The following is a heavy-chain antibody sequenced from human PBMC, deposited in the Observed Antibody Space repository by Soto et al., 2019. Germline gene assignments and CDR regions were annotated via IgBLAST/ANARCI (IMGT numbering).Heavy chain of an antibody. CDR3: ARSFPDCSGGSCLNYYYYYYMDV. CDR1: GYTFTSYG. J-gene: IGHJ6*03. CDR2: ISAYNGNT. V-gene: IGHV1-18*01. Sequence: QVQLVQSGAEVKKPGASVKVSCNASGYTFTSYGISWVRQAPGQGLEWMGWISAYNGNTNYAQKLQGRDTMTTDTSTSTAYMELRSLRSDDTAVYYCARSFPDCSGGSCLNYYYYYYMDVWGKGTTVTVSS. D-gene: IGHD2-15*01.